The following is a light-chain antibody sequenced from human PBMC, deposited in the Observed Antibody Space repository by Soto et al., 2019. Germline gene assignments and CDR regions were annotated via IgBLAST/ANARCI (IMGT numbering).Light chain of an antibody. CDR3: GSYTSATTWV. Sequence: QSVLTQPASVSGSPGQSITISCTGTGSDVGGYNYVSWYQQFPGKAPKLMIYRVINRPSGVSDRFSGSKSGNSASLSISGLQPEDEASYFCGSYTSATTWVFGGGTKLTVL. V-gene: IGLV2-14*03. J-gene: IGLJ3*02. CDR2: RVI. CDR1: GSDVGGYNY.